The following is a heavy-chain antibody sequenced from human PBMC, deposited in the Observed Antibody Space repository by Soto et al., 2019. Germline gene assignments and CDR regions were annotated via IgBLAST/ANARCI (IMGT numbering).Heavy chain of an antibody. V-gene: IGHV3-30-3*01. CDR3: VRVAPFSGSHYLLNY. J-gene: IGHJ4*02. D-gene: IGHD1-26*01. CDR2: ISYDGNNI. Sequence: QVQLVESGGGVVQPGRSLRLSCAASGFTFSTCDMHWVRQAPGKGLDWVAVISYDGNNIYYAASVQGRFTISRDNSKNTVYLQMNSLRLEDTALYYCVRVAPFSGSHYLLNYWGQGTLVTVSS. CDR1: GFTFSTCD.